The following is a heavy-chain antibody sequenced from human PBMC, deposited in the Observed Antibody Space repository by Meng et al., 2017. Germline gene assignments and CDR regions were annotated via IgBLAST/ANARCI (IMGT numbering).Heavy chain of an antibody. CDR2: MNPNSGNT. D-gene: IGHD6-19*01. Sequence: ASVKVSCKASGYTFTSYDIYWVRQATGQGLEWMGWMNPNSGNTGYAQKFQGRVTITRNTSISTAYMELSSLRSEDTAVYYCARGPRSVAGIAHYYYGMDVWGQGTTVTVSS. CDR1: GYTFTSYD. J-gene: IGHJ6*02. CDR3: ARGPRSVAGIAHYYYGMDV. V-gene: IGHV1-8*03.